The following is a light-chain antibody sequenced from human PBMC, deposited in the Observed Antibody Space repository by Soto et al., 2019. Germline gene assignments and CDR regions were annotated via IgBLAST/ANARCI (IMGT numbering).Light chain of an antibody. Sequence: EVVMTPSPATLSVSPVERATVSCRASHSVGSLLAWYQQKPGQAPRLLIYGASTRATGIPARSTGSGSGTEFTLTISSLQSEDFAVYYCQQYNNWPITFGQGTRLEIK. CDR1: HSVGSL. J-gene: IGKJ5*01. CDR3: QQYNNWPIT. CDR2: GAS. V-gene: IGKV3-15*01.